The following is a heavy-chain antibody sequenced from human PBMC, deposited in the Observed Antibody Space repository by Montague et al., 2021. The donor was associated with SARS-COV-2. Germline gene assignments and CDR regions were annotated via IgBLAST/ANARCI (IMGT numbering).Heavy chain of an antibody. D-gene: IGHD5-12*01. CDR2: ISWHSDRK. Sequence: SLRLSCAASGFTFHDHAMHWVRQTPGKGLEWVSGISWHSDRKDYADSVKGRFTISRDNANNVLSLQMNSLRREDTAWYYCAKDTSSWIRELPDYWGQGTLVTVSS. CDR3: AKDTSSWIRELPDY. V-gene: IGHV3-9*01. CDR1: GFTFHDHA. J-gene: IGHJ4*02.